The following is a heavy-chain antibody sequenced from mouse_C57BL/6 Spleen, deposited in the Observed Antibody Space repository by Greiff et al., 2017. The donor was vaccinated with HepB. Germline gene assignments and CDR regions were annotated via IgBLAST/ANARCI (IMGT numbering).Heavy chain of an antibody. V-gene: IGHV5-6*01. Sequence: EVQLQESGGDLVKPGGSLKLSCAASGFTFSSYGMSWVRQTPDKRLEWVATISSGGSYTYYPDSVKGRFTISRDNAKTTLYLQMSSLMSEDTAMYYCASHPVTAVVAGWYFDVWGTGTTVTVSS. J-gene: IGHJ1*03. CDR2: ISSGGSYT. CDR3: ASHPVTAVVAGWYFDV. CDR1: GFTFSSYG. D-gene: IGHD1-1*01.